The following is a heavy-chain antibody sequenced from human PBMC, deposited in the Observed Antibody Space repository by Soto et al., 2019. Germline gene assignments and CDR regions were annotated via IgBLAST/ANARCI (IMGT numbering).Heavy chain of an antibody. Sequence: SETLSLTCAVYGGSFSGYYWSWIRQPPGKGLEWIGEINHSGSTNYNPSLKSRVTISVDTSKNQFSLKLSSVTAADTAVYYCATSDGEQPVGYWGQGTLVTVSS. D-gene: IGHD6-13*01. V-gene: IGHV4-34*01. J-gene: IGHJ4*02. CDR3: ATSDGEQPVGY. CDR1: GGSFSGYY. CDR2: INHSGST.